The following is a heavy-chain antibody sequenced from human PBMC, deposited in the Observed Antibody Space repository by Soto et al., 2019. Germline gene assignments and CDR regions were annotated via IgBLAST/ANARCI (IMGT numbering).Heavy chain of an antibody. J-gene: IGHJ5*02. D-gene: IGHD6-13*01. CDR3: ARVRGSSSNWFDP. V-gene: IGHV1-69*02. CDR2: IIPILGIA. Sequence: ASVKVSCKASGGTFSSYTISWVRQAPGQGLEWMGRIIPILGIANYAQKFQGRVTITADKSTSTAYMELSSLRSEDTAVYYCARVRGSSSNWFDPWGQGTLVTVSS. CDR1: GGTFSSYT.